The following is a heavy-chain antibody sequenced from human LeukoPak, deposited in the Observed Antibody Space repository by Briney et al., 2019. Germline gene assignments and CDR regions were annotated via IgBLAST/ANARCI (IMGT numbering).Heavy chain of an antibody. D-gene: IGHD5-24*01. CDR3: ARERRDGYKVYFDY. Sequence: PSETLSLTCTVSGGSISNYYWSWIRQPPGKGLEWIGYIYYSGSTNYNPSLKSRVTISVDTSKNQFSLRLSSVTAADTAVYYCARERRDGYKVYFDYWGQGTLVTVSS. J-gene: IGHJ4*02. CDR1: GGSISNYY. V-gene: IGHV4-59*01. CDR2: IYYSGST.